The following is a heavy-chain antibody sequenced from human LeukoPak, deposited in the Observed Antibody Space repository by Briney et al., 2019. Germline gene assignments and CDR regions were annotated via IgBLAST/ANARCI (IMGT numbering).Heavy chain of an antibody. CDR2: IYYSGST. D-gene: IGHD4-17*01. J-gene: IGHJ6*04. V-gene: IGHV4-30-4*01. CDR3: ASYGDTGAHYYYYGMDV. Sequence: SETLSLTCTVSGGSISSGDYYWSWIRQPPGKGLEWIGYIYYSGSTYYNPSLKSRVTISVDTSKNQFSLKLSSVTAADTAVYYCASYGDTGAHYYYYGMDVWGKGTTVTVSS. CDR1: GGSISSGDYY.